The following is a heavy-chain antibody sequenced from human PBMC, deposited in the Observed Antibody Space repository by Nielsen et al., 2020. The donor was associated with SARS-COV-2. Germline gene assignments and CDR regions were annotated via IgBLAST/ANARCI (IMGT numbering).Heavy chain of an antibody. CDR3: ARESYYGDYPGFGTGYYYGMDV. D-gene: IGHD4-17*01. V-gene: IGHV1-69*06. Sequence: WVRQAPGQGLEWMGGIIPIFGTANYAQKFQGRVTITADKSTSTAYMELSSLRSEDTAVYYCARESYYGDYPGFGTGYYYGMDVWGQGTTVTVSS. J-gene: IGHJ6*02. CDR2: IIPIFGTA.